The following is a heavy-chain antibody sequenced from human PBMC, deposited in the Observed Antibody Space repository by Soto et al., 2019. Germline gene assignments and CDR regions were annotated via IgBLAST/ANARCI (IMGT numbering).Heavy chain of an antibody. Sequence: GGSLRLSCAASGFTFDDYAMHWVRQAPGKGLEWVSGISWNSGSIGYADSVKGRFTISRDNAKNSLYLQMNSLRAEDTALYYCAKDSDRYSSGCHDYWGQGTLVTVSS. CDR2: ISWNSGSI. CDR3: AKDSDRYSSGCHDY. D-gene: IGHD6-19*01. V-gene: IGHV3-9*01. J-gene: IGHJ4*02. CDR1: GFTFDDYA.